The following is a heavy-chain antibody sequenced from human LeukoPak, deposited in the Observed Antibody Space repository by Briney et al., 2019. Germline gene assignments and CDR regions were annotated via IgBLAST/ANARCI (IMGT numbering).Heavy chain of an antibody. D-gene: IGHD2-21*01. CDR2: TNHSGST. CDR3: ARHSHIRYFDY. Sequence: SETLSLTCAVYGGSFSGYYWSWIRQPPGKGLEWIGETNHSGSTNYNPSLKSRVTISVDTSKNQFSLKLSSVTAADTAVYYCARHSHIRYFDYWGQGTLVTVSS. CDR1: GGSFSGYY. V-gene: IGHV4-34*01. J-gene: IGHJ4*02.